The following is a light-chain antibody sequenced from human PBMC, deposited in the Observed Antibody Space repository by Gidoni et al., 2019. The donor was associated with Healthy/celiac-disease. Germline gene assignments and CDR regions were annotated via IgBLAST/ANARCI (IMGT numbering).Light chain of an antibody. CDR2: QDS. V-gene: IGLV3-1*01. J-gene: IGLJ2*01. CDR1: KLGDKY. Sequence: SYDLTPPPSVSVSPGQTASITCSGDKLGDKYACWYQQKPGQSPVLVIDQDSKRPSGIPERFSGSNSGNTATLTISGTQAMDEADYYCQAWDSSTAVVFGGGTKLTVL. CDR3: QAWDSSTAVV.